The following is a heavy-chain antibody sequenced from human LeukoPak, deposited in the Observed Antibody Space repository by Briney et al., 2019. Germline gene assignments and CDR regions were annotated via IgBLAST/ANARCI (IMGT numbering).Heavy chain of an antibody. Sequence: ASVKVSCKASGGTFSSYTISWVRQAPGQGLEWMGIINPSGGSTSYAQKFQGRVTMTRDTSTSTVYMELSSLRSEDTAVYYCARGGVVVTPITDWGQGTLVTVSS. D-gene: IGHD3-22*01. CDR2: INPSGGST. J-gene: IGHJ4*02. CDR1: GGTFSSYT. V-gene: IGHV1-46*01. CDR3: ARGGVVVTPITD.